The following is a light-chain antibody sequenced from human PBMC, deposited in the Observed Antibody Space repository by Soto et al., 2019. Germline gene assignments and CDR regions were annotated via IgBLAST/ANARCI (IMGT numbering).Light chain of an antibody. CDR3: QQYYRTPWT. V-gene: IGKV4-1*01. CDR2: WAS. CDR1: QSVFSNSNNKKY. J-gene: IGKJ1*01. Sequence: DIVMTQSADSLAVSLGERAPINCKSSQSVFSNSNNKKYLAWYQQKPGQPPKLXSHWASIRESGVPDRFSGSGSRTDCTLTINSLQAEDVAVYYCQQYYRTPWTFGQGTKVDIK.